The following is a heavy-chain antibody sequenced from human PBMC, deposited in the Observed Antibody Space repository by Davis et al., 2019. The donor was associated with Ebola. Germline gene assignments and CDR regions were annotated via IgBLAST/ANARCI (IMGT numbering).Heavy chain of an antibody. CDR2: IYTSGST. CDR1: GGSISSYY. V-gene: IGHV4-4*07. CDR3: AAGQLGGDLYYYYYYMDV. Sequence: PSETLSLTCTVSGGSISSYYWSWIRQPAGKGLEWIGRIYTSGSTNYNPSLKSRVTMSVDTSKNQFSLKLSSVTAADTAVYYCAAGQLGGDLYYYYYYMDVWGKGTTVTVSS. J-gene: IGHJ6*03. D-gene: IGHD3-16*01.